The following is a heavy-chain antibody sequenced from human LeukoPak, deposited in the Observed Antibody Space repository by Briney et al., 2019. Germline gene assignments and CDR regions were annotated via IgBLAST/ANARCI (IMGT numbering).Heavy chain of an antibody. J-gene: IGHJ4*02. CDR2: ISYDGSNK. Sequence: PGRSLRLSCAASGFTFSSYGMHWVRQAPGKGLEWVAVISYDGSNKYYADSVKGRFTISRDNSKNTLYLQMNSLRAEDTAVYYCAKDYDSSGYYGYWGQGTLVTVSS. D-gene: IGHD3-22*01. CDR1: GFTFSSYG. V-gene: IGHV3-30*18. CDR3: AKDYDSSGYYGY.